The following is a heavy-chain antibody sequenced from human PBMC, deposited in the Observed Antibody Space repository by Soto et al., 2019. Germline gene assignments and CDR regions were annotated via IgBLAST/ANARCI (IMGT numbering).Heavy chain of an antibody. CDR3: ATRGH. V-gene: IGHV3-53*01. CDR2: LHTGVT. J-gene: IGHJ4*02. D-gene: IGHD3-16*01. Sequence: EVQLVESGGGLIQPGGSLRLSCAASGFTVSSDFMKWVRQAPGKGLEWVSMLHTGVTFYTGSMKGRFTISSDTSKNTLYLQMNSLRAEDTAVYYCATRGHWGQGTLVTVSS. CDR1: GFTVSSDF.